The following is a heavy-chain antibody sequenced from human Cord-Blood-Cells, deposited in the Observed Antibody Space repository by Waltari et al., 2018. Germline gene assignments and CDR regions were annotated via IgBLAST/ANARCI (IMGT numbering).Heavy chain of an antibody. D-gene: IGHD7-27*01. V-gene: IGHV5-51*03. Sequence: EVQLVQSGAEVKKPGESLKIPCKGSGYSFTSYWTCWVPRMPGKGLDWMGIIYPGDSDTRYSPSFQGQVTISADKSISTAYLQWSSLKASDTAMYYCAGTLTGDLGDAFDIWGQGTMVTVSS. CDR3: AGTLTGDLGDAFDI. J-gene: IGHJ3*02. CDR1: GYSFTSYW. CDR2: IYPGDSDT.